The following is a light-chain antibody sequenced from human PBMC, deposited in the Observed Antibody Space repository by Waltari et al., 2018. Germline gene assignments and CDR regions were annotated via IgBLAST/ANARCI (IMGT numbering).Light chain of an antibody. CDR3: SSYTTISTVV. J-gene: IGLJ2*01. CDR1: SGDVGAYNS. Sequence: QSALTQPASVSGSPGQSITISCTGTSGDVGAYNSVPWYQQHPGKAPNLMIYDVNNRPSGVSDRYSGSKSGNTASLTISGLQAEDEADYYCSSYTTISTVVFCGGTKLTVL. CDR2: DVN. V-gene: IGLV2-14*03.